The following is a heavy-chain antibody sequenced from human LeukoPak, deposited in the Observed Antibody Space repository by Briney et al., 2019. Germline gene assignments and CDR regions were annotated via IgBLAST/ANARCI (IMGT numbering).Heavy chain of an antibody. D-gene: IGHD3-22*01. CDR1: GYSFTSYW. CDR3: ARPGYYDSSGYYRFDY. V-gene: IGHV5-51*01. Sequence: GESLKISCKGSGYSFTSYWIGWVRQMPGKGLEWMGIIYPGDSDTRYSPYFQGQVTIAADKSISTAYLQWSSLKASDTAMYYCARPGYYDSSGYYRFDYWGQGTLVTVSS. J-gene: IGHJ4*02. CDR2: IYPGDSDT.